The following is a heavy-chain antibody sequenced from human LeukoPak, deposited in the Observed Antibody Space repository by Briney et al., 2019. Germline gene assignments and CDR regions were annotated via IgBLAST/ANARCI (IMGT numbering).Heavy chain of an antibody. J-gene: IGHJ4*02. V-gene: IGHV3-48*03. Sequence: GGSLRLSCAASGFTFSSYAMSWVRQAPGKGLEWVSYISSSGSTIYYADSVKGRFTISRDNAENSLYLQMNSLRAEDTAVYYCARAPSGWYPDYWGQGTLVTVSS. CDR1: GFTFSSYA. CDR3: ARAPSGWYPDY. D-gene: IGHD6-19*01. CDR2: ISSSGSTI.